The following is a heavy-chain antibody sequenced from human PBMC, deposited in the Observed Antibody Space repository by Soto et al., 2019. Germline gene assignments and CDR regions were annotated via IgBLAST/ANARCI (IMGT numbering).Heavy chain of an antibody. D-gene: IGHD5-12*01. V-gene: IGHV4-31*03. J-gene: IGHJ3*02. CDR1: GGSISSGGYY. Sequence: SETLSLTCTVSGGSISSGGYYWSWIRQHPGKGLEWIGYIYYSGSTYYNPSLKSRVTISVDTSKNQFSLKLSSVTAADTALYFCARDKSKYSGYDYGAFDIWGQGTMVTVSS. CDR2: IYYSGST. CDR3: ARDKSKYSGYDYGAFDI.